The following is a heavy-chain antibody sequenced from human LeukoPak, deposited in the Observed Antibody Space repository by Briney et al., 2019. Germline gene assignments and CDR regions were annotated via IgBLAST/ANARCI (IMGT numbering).Heavy chain of an antibody. V-gene: IGHV7-4-1*02. J-gene: IGHJ4*02. D-gene: IGHD7-27*01. CDR2: INTNTGNP. Sequence: GASVKVSCKASGYTFTTYAMNWVRQAPGQGLEWIGWINTNTGNPTYAQGFTGRFVSSLDTSVSTAYLQISSLKAEDTAVYYCARGFNTGTKGIFDYWGQGTLVTVSS. CDR1: GYTFTTYA. CDR3: ARGFNTGTKGIFDY.